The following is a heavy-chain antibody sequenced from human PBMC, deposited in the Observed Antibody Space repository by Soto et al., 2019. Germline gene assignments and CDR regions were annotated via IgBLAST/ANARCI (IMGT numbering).Heavy chain of an antibody. Sequence: SQTLSLPCAISGDSVSGNSAAWNWIRQSPSRGLEWLGRTYYRSKWYNDYAVSVKSRITVTPDTSKNQFSLHLNPVTPEDTAVYYCAGEFPYYESSDSYFDYWGQGTLVTVSS. CDR3: AGEFPYYESSDSYFDY. CDR1: GDSVSGNSAA. D-gene: IGHD3-16*01. J-gene: IGHJ4*02. V-gene: IGHV6-1*01. CDR2: TYYRSKWYN.